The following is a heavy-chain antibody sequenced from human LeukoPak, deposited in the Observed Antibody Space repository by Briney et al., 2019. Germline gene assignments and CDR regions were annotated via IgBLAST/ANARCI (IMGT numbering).Heavy chain of an antibody. V-gene: IGHV4-31*03. Sequence: PSQTLSLTCTVSGGSISSGGYYWSWIRQHPGKGLEWIGYIYYSGSTYYNPSLKSRVTISVDTSKNQFSLKLSSVTAADTAVYYCARESFGGSGSYPLYWGQGTLVTVSS. D-gene: IGHD3-10*01. CDR2: IYYSGST. CDR1: GGSISSGGYY. J-gene: IGHJ4*02. CDR3: ARESFGGSGSYPLY.